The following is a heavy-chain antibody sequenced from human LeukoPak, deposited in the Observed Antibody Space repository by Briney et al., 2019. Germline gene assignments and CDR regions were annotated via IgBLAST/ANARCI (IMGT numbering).Heavy chain of an antibody. Sequence: GGSLRLSCAASGFTSSSYAMSWVRQTPGKGLEWVGRIKSKTYGGTTDYAAPVKGRFTISRDDSKNTLFLQMNSLKTEDTAVYYCTTAGLRFQGWSWGQGTLVTVSS. CDR1: GFTSSSYA. D-gene: IGHD6-19*01. CDR2: IKSKTYGGTT. CDR3: TTAGLRFQGWS. V-gene: IGHV3-15*01. J-gene: IGHJ4*02.